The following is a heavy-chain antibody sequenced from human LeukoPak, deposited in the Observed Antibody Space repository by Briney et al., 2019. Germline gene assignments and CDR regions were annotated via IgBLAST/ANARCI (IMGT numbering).Heavy chain of an antibody. D-gene: IGHD6-19*01. CDR1: GYTFTSYY. CDR3: ARSAVPYSSGWYVNYFDY. J-gene: IGHJ4*02. V-gene: IGHV1-46*01. CDR2: INPSGGST. Sequence: GASVKVSCKASGYTFTSYYMHWVRQAPGQGLEWMGIINPSGGSTSYAQKFQGRVTMTRDMSTSTVYMELSSLRSEDTAVYYCARSAVPYSSGWYVNYFDYWGQGTLVTVSS.